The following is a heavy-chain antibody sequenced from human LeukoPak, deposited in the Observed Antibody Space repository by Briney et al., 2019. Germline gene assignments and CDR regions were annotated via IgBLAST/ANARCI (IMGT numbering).Heavy chain of an antibody. J-gene: IGHJ4*02. CDR1: GYTFTGYY. Sequence: ASVKVSCKASGYTFTGYYMHWVRQAPGQGLEWMGWINPNSGGTNYAQKFQGRVTMTRDTSISTAYMELSRLRSDDTAVYYCARDLSDILTGYYPTHDFDYWGQGTLVTVSS. CDR2: INPNSGGT. D-gene: IGHD3-9*01. V-gene: IGHV1-2*02. CDR3: ARDLSDILTGYYPTHDFDY.